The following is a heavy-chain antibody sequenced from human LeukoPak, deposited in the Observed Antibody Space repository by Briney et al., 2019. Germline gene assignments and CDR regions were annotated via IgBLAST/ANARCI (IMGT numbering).Heavy chain of an antibody. J-gene: IGHJ4*02. D-gene: IGHD7-27*01. CDR1: GVSINYYY. CDR3: ARETPGAGHFDY. CDR2: IYYSGGT. V-gene: IGHV4-59*01. Sequence: PSETLSLTCTVPGVSINYYYWMWIRQPPGKGLEWIGYIYYSGGTHYNPLLKSRVTMLVDTSKNQFSLKLTAVTAADTAVYYCARETPGAGHFDYWGQGSLVTVSS.